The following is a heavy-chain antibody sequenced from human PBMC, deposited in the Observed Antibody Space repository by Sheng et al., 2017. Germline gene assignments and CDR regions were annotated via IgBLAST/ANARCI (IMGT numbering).Heavy chain of an antibody. D-gene: IGHD3-10*01. CDR1: GFNFSSYG. Sequence: QVQLVESGGGVVQPGRSLRLSCAASGFNFSSYGMHWVRQAPGKGLEWVAVISYDGSNKYYADSVKGRFTISRDNSKNTLYLQMNSLRAEDTAVYYCITMVRGEQRVDYWGQGTLVTVSS. CDR3: ITMVRGEQRVDY. J-gene: IGHJ4*02. CDR2: ISYDGSNK. V-gene: IGHV3-30*03.